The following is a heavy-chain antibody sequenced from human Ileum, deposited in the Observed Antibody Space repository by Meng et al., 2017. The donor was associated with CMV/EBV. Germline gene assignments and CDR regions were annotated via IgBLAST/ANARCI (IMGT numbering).Heavy chain of an antibody. CDR3: ATGGLHLV. J-gene: IGHJ4*02. D-gene: IGHD6-6*01. CDR1: GFTFSDYW. CDR2: IKQDGREK. V-gene: IGHV3-7*01. Sequence: GESLKISCVASGFTFSDYWMTWVRQAPGKGLEWVANIKQDGREKYYVDSVKGRFTISRDNAKNSVYLQMNSLRVEDTAVYYCATGGLHLVGGQGMLVTVSS.